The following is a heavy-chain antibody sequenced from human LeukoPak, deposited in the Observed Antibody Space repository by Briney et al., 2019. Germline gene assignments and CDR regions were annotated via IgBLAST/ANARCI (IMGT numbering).Heavy chain of an antibody. D-gene: IGHD5-18*01. CDR2: INHSGST. V-gene: IGHV4-34*01. CDR3: APRGDIEHSYGYGKWFDP. J-gene: IGHJ5*02. CDR1: GGSFSGYY. Sequence: PSETLSLTCAVYGGSFSGYYWSWIRQPPGKGLEWIGEINHSGSTNYNASLKSRVTVSVDSSKNQFSLRLSSVTAADTAVYYCAPRGDIEHSYGYGKWFDPWGQGPRVTVSS.